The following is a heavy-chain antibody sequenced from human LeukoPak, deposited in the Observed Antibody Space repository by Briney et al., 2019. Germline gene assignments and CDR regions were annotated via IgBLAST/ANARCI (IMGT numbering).Heavy chain of an antibody. CDR1: GFTFSSYA. V-gene: IGHV3-23*01. CDR2: TSGSGGST. D-gene: IGHD5-18*01. J-gene: IGHJ5*02. CDR3: AKDKYSPNINNWFDP. Sequence: GGSLRLSCAASGFTFSSYAMSWVRQAPGKGLEWVSATSGSGGSTYYADSVKGRFTISRDNSKNTLYLQMNSLRAEDTAVYYCAKDKYSPNINNWFDPWGQGTLVTVSS.